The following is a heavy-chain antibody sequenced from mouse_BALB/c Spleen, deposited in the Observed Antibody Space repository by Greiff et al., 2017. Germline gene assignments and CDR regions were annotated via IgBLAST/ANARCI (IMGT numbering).Heavy chain of an antibody. D-gene: IGHD3-2*01. Sequence: QVQLKQPGAELVKPGASVKLSCKASGYTFTSYWMHWVKQRPGQGLEWIGEINPSNGRTNYNEKFKSKATLTVDKSSSTAYMQLSSLTSEDSAVYYCARSDSSGYGAMDYWGQGTSVTVSS. CDR3: ARSDSSGYGAMDY. CDR1: GYTFTSYW. CDR2: INPSNGRT. V-gene: IGHV1S81*02. J-gene: IGHJ4*01.